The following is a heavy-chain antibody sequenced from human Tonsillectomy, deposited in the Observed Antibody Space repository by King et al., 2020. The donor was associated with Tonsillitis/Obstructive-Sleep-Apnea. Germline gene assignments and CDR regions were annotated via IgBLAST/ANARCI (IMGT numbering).Heavy chain of an antibody. D-gene: IGHD2-2*01. Sequence: VQLQESGGGVVQPGRSLRVSCAASGFIFSNYGMHWVRQAPGKGLEWVAVISYDGSNKYYADSVKGRLSISRDNSKKTLYLQMNSLRDEDTAVYYCAKDRGDVEVPAAIAGECDYWGQGTLVTVSS. CDR2: ISYDGSNK. CDR1: GFIFSNYG. V-gene: IGHV3-30*18. CDR3: AKDRGDVEVPAAIAGECDY. J-gene: IGHJ4*02.